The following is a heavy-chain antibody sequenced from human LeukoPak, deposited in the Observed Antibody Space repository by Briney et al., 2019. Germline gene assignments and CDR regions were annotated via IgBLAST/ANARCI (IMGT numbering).Heavy chain of an antibody. CDR3: ARDVRYSGYDSGHDAFDI. D-gene: IGHD5-12*01. CDR2: ISYDGSNK. J-gene: IGHJ3*02. Sequence: PGRSLRLSCAASGFTFSSYAMHWVRQAPGKGLEWVAVISYDGSNKYYADSVKGRFTISRDNSKNTLYLQMNSLRAEDTAVYYCARDVRYSGYDSGHDAFDIWGQGTMATVSS. CDR1: GFTFSSYA. V-gene: IGHV3-30*04.